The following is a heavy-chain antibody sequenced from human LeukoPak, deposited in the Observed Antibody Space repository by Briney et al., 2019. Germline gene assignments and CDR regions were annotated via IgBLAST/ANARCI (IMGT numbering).Heavy chain of an antibody. Sequence: GGSVRLSCAASGFTFSGYAMSWVRQAPGQGLEWVSTNSDNVGRTYYADSVKGRFTISRDNSENTVFLQMNSLRSEDSAVYYCATDREGDPSAYYLVGGQGTLITVSS. D-gene: IGHD3-22*01. CDR3: ATDREGDPSAYYLV. CDR2: NSDNVGRT. CDR1: GFTFSGYA. V-gene: IGHV3-23*01. J-gene: IGHJ4*02.